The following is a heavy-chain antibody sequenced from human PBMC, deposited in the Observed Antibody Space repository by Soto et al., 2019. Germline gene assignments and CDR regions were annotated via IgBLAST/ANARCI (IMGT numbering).Heavy chain of an antibody. CDR1: GFTFSSYW. J-gene: IGHJ5*02. D-gene: IGHD6-19*01. Sequence: EVQLVESGGGLVQPGGSLRLSCAASGFTFSSYWMSWVRQAPGRGLEWVANIKQDGSEKYYVDSVKGRFTISRDNAKNSLYLQMNSLRAEDTAVYYCARDQGQWLVYLWGQGTLVTVSS. CDR3: ARDQGQWLVYL. V-gene: IGHV3-7*03. CDR2: IKQDGSEK.